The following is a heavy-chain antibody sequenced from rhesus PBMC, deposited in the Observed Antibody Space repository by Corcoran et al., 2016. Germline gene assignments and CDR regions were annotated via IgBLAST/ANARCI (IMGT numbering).Heavy chain of an antibody. D-gene: IGHD4-23*01. CDR2: ISWRGGST. J-gene: IGHJ4*01. V-gene: IGHV3-201*01. CDR1: GFTLDDYA. CDR3: ARVASNYGYFDY. Sequence: GGSLRLSCAASGFTLDDYAMHWVLQAPGKGLEWVSVISWRGGSTYYADSVKGQFTISRDNAKNSLYLQMGSLRAEDTALYYCARVASNYGYFDYWGQGVLVTVSS.